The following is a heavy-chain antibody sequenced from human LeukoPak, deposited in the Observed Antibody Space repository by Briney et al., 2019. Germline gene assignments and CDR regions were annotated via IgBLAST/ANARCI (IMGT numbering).Heavy chain of an antibody. V-gene: IGHV4-34*01. CDR3: ARAGYDYVWGSYRAHWFDP. CDR2: INHSGST. Sequence: SETLSLTCAVYGGSFSGYYWSWIRQPPGKGLEWIGEINHSGSTKYNPSLKSRVTISVDTSKNQFSLKLSSVTAADTAVYYCARAGYDYVWGSYRAHWFDPWGQGTLVTVSS. D-gene: IGHD3-16*02. CDR1: GGSFSGYY. J-gene: IGHJ5*02.